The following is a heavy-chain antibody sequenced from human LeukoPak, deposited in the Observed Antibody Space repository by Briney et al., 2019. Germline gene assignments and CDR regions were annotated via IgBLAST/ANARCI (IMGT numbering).Heavy chain of an antibody. Sequence: GRSLRLSCIASGFTFRDYWMHWARQLPGKGLVWVSRISPTGSTTSYADSVKGRFTVSRDNAKNTLYLQVNNLRAEDTAVYYCARGPDSNWSGLDFWGQGTLLTVSS. CDR2: ISPTGSTT. CDR1: GFTFRDYW. D-gene: IGHD6-6*01. CDR3: ARGPDSNWSGLDF. J-gene: IGHJ4*02. V-gene: IGHV3-74*01.